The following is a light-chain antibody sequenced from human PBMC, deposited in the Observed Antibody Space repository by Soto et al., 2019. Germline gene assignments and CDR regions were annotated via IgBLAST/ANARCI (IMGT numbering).Light chain of an antibody. V-gene: IGLV8-61*01. CDR3: SSYTSSSTRV. J-gene: IGLJ1*01. Sequence: QTVVTQEPSFSVSPGGTVTLTCGLSSGSVTTTYSPSWYQQTPGQAPRTLIYSTNTRSSGVPDRFSGSILGNKAALTITGAQADDESDYYCSSYTSSSTRVFGTGTKVTVL. CDR1: SGSVTTTYS. CDR2: STN.